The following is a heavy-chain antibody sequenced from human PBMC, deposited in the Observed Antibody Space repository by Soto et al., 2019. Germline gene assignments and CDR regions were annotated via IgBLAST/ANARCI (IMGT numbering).Heavy chain of an antibody. Sequence: QVQLVESGGGVVQPGRSLRLSCAASGFTFSSYGMHWVRQAPGKGLEWVAVISYDGSNKYYADSVKGRFTISRDNSKNTQDLQMNSLGAEDTAVYYCAKDLQDYVGNSGADYWGQGTLVTVSS. CDR1: GFTFSSYG. D-gene: IGHD4-17*01. CDR2: ISYDGSNK. J-gene: IGHJ4*02. V-gene: IGHV3-30*18. CDR3: AKDLQDYVGNSGADY.